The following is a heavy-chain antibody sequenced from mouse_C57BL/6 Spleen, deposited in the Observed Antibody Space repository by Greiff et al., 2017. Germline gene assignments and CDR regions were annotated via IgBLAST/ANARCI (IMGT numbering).Heavy chain of an antibody. J-gene: IGHJ2*01. Sequence: EVQLQQSGPVLVKPGASVKMSCKASGYTFTDYYMNWVKQSHGKSLEWIGVINPYNGGTSYNQKFKGKATLTVDKSSSTAYMELNSLTSEDSAVYYCAKLGENYCDYWGQGTTLTVSS. D-gene: IGHD3-3*01. CDR2: INPYNGGT. CDR1: GYTFTDYY. CDR3: AKLGENYCDY. V-gene: IGHV1-19*01.